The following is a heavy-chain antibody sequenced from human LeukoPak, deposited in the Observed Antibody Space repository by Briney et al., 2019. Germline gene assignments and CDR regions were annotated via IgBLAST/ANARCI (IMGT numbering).Heavy chain of an antibody. J-gene: IGHJ3*02. CDR3: AREDPGPFDAFDT. CDR2: ISDSGGTT. CDR1: GFTFAGYA. V-gene: IGHV3-23*01. Sequence: GGSLRLSCAASGFTFAGYAMSWVRHAPGKGLEWVSGISDSGGTTYYADSMKGRFTISRDNSKNTLYLQMNSLRAEDTATYYCAREDPGPFDAFDTWGQGAKVTVSS.